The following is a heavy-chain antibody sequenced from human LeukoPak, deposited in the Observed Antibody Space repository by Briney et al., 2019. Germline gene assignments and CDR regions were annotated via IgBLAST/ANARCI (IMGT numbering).Heavy chain of an antibody. Sequence: ASVKVSCKASGYTFTSYGISWVRQAPGQRLEWMGWISAYKGNTNYAQKLHGRVTMTTDTSTSTAYMELRSLRSDDTAVYYCARDRIAAAGGDSFDIWGQGTMVTVSS. CDR3: ARDRIAAAGGDSFDI. J-gene: IGHJ3*02. CDR1: GYTFTSYG. CDR2: ISAYKGNT. V-gene: IGHV1-18*01. D-gene: IGHD6-13*01.